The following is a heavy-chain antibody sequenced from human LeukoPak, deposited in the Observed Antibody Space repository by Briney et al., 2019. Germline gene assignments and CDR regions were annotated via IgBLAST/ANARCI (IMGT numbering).Heavy chain of an antibody. D-gene: IGHD3-10*01. CDR1: GGSISSYY. J-gene: IGHJ5*02. V-gene: IGHV4-59*08. CDR3: ARHDYYGSLNWFDP. Sequence: PSETLSLTCTVSGGSISSYYWSWIRQPPGKGLEWIGYIYYTGTTNYDPSLKSRVTISLDTSKNQFSLKLTSVTAADTAVYYCARHDYYGSLNWFDPWGQGTLITVSS. CDR2: IYYTGTT.